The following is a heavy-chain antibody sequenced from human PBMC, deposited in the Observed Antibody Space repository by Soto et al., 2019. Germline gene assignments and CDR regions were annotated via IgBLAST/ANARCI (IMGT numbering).Heavy chain of an antibody. CDR1: GYTFTSYA. CDR3: ARGWLGEFVYYFVF. D-gene: IGHD3-10*01. V-gene: IGHV1-18*01. J-gene: IGHJ4*02. CDR2: ISAYNGNT. Sequence: QVQLVQSGAEVKKPGASVKVSCKASGYTFTSYAISWVRQAPGQGLEWMGWISAYNGNTNYAQKLQGRVSMTTDTLTSIAYMELRSLRSDDTAVYYCARGWLGEFVYYFVFWGQGTLVTVSS.